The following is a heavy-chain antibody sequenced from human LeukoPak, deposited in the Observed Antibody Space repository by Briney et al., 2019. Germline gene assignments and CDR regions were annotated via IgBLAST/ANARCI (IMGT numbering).Heavy chain of an antibody. J-gene: IGHJ4*02. D-gene: IGHD5-18*01. CDR1: GFTFSTYG. Sequence: GRSLRLSCAASGFTFSTYGMHWVRQAPGKGLEWVAVIRYDGTNKYYGDSVKGRFTISRDNSKNTLYLQMNSLRAEDTAVYYCARALSAMVPDYWGQGTLVTVSS. V-gene: IGHV3-33*01. CDR2: IRYDGTNK. CDR3: ARALSAMVPDY.